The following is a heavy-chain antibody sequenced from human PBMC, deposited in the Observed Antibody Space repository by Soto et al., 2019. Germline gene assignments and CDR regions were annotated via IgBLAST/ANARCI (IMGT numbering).Heavy chain of an antibody. CDR3: AREISYYDFWSGYSSLGYYYGMDV. CDR1: GFTFSSYG. CDR2: IWYAGSNK. D-gene: IGHD3-3*01. Sequence: QVQLVESGGGVVQPGRSLRLSCAASGFTFSSYGMHWVRQAPGKGLEWVAVIWYAGSNKYYADSVKGRFTISRDNSKNTLYLQMNSLRAEDTAVYYCAREISYYDFWSGYSSLGYYYGMDVWGQGTTVTVSS. J-gene: IGHJ6*02. V-gene: IGHV3-33*01.